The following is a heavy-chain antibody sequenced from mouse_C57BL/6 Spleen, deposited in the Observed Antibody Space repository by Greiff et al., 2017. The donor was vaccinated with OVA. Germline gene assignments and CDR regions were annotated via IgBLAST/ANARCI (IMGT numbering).Heavy chain of an antibody. V-gene: IGHV5-4*03. J-gene: IGHJ3*01. D-gene: IGHD1-1*01. CDR3: ARSITTVVARGFAY. CDR2: ISDGGSYT. Sequence: EVKLQESGGGLVKPGGSLKLSCAASGFTFSSYAMSWVRQTPEKRLEWVATISDGGSYTYYPDNVKGRFTISRDNAKNNLYLQMSHLKSEDTAMYYCARSITTVVARGFAYWGQGTLVTVSA. CDR1: GFTFSSYA.